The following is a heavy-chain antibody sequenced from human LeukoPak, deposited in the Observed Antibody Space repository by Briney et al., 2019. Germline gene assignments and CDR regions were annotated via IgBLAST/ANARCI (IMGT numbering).Heavy chain of an antibody. CDR2: IYYSGST. D-gene: IGHD3-10*01. CDR1: GGSISSSSYY. J-gene: IGHJ4*02. Sequence: SETLSLTCTVSGGSISSSSYYWGWIRQPPGKGLEWIGSIYYSGSTYYNPSLKSRVTISVDTSKNQFSLKLSSVTAADTAVYYCARSYYYYYFDYWGQGTLLTVSS. V-gene: IGHV4-39*01. CDR3: ARSYYYYYFDY.